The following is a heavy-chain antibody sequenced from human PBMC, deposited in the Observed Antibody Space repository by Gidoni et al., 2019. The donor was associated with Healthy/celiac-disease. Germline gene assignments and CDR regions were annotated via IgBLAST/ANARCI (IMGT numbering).Heavy chain of an antibody. CDR3: ARDYSDDDMIVGADLDY. CDR2: INPSGGST. J-gene: IGHJ4*02. D-gene: IGHD3-22*01. CDR1: GYTFTSYY. Sequence: QVQLVQSGAEVKKPGASVKVSCKASGYTFTSYYMHWVRQAPGQGLEWMGIINPSGGSTSYAQKFQGRVTMTRDTSTSTVYMELSSLRSEDTAVYYCARDYSDDDMIVGADLDYWGQGTLVTVSS. V-gene: IGHV1-46*01.